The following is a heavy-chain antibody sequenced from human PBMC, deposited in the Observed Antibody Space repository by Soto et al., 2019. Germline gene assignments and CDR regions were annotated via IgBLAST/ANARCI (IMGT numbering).Heavy chain of an antibody. CDR3: AREAAGTFGILDY. V-gene: IGHV6-1*01. CDR2: TYYRSKWYN. D-gene: IGHD3-16*01. J-gene: IGHJ4*02. CDR1: GDIVSSNSAA. Sequence: SQTLSLTCAISGDIVSSNSAAWNWIRQSPSRGLERLGTTYYRSKWYNDYAVSVKSRITIIPDTSKNPFSLQLNSVTPEDTAVYYCAREAAGTFGILDYWVQGTLVTFSS.